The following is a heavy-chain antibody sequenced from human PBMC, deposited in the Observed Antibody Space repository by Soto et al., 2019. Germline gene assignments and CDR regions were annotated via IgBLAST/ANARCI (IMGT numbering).Heavy chain of an antibody. J-gene: IGHJ4*02. CDR1: GGTFSSYA. CDR3: ARGSIEYYDILTFFDY. CDR2: IIPIFGTA. D-gene: IGHD3-9*01. Sequence: ASVKVSCKASGGTFSSYAISWVRQAPGQGLEWMGGIIPIFGTANYAQKFQGRVTITADESTSTAYMELSSLRSEDTAVYYCARGSIEYYDILTFFDYWGQGTLVTVSS. V-gene: IGHV1-69*13.